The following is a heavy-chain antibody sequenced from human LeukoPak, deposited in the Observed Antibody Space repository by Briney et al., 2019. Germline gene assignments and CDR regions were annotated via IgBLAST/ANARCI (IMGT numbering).Heavy chain of an antibody. Sequence: SETLSLTCTVSGGSISSYYWSWIRQPPGKGLEWIGYIYYSGGTIYNPSLESRVTISVDTSKNQFSLKLSSVTAADTAVYYCARYGDYVFDLWGQGTLVTVSS. J-gene: IGHJ4*02. CDR1: GGSISSYY. CDR2: IYYSGGT. V-gene: IGHV4-59*01. D-gene: IGHD4-17*01. CDR3: ARYGDYVFDL.